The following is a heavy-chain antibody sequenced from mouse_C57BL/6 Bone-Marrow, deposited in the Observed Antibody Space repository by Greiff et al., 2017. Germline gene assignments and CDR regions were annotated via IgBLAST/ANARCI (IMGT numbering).Heavy chain of an antibody. J-gene: IGHJ2*01. CDR2: IHPNSGST. D-gene: IGHD1-1*01. V-gene: IGHV1-64*01. Sequence: VQLQQPGAELVKPGASVKLSCKASGYTFTNYWMHWVKQRPGQGLEWIGMIHPNSGSTNYNEKFKSKATLTVDKSSSTAYMQLSSLTSEDSAVYYCARRGSYYGSSPYYFDYWGQGTTLTVSS. CDR3: ARRGSYYGSSPYYFDY. CDR1: GYTFTNYW.